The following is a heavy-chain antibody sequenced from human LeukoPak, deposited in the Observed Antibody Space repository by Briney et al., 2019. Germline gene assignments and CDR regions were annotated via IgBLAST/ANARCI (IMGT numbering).Heavy chain of an antibody. Sequence: PSQTLSLTCTVSGGSLSSGNYYWSWVRQPPGKGLEWIGFLYRGGSTYYNPSLTSRVTISVDMSKNQFSLKLSSVTAADTAVYYCARDKDYDSTGYLLSPDYWGQGTLVTVSS. J-gene: IGHJ4*02. V-gene: IGHV4-30-2*01. CDR1: GGSLSSGNYY. CDR3: ARDKDYDSTGYLLSPDY. CDR2: LYRGGST. D-gene: IGHD3-22*01.